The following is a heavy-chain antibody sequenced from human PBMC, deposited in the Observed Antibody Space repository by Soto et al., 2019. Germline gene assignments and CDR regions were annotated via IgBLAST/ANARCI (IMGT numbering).Heavy chain of an antibody. V-gene: IGHV4-34*01. CDR2: IKQSGST. CDR3: LLNFDY. Sequence: QVQLQQWGAGVLKPSETLSLTCAVYGGSFSSYYWSWIGPPPGKGLEWIGTIKQSGSTTYNPSVNSRVSIEEATSKDQFSLNLSARNAPETAVYYCLLNFDYWGQGTLVHVSS. J-gene: IGHJ4*02. D-gene: IGHD1-26*01. CDR1: GGSFSSYY.